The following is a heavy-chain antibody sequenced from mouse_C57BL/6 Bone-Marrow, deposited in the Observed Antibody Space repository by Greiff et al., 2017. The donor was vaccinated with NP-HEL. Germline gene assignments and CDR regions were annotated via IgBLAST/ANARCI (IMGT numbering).Heavy chain of an antibody. CDR3: ARGRGFAY. CDR1: GYAFSSSW. Sequence: QVQLKESGPELVKPGASVKISCKASGYAFSSSWMNWVKQRPGKGLEWIGRIYPGDGDTNYNGKFKGKATLTADKSSSTAYMQLSSLTSEDSAVYFCARGRGFAYWGQGTLVTVSA. V-gene: IGHV1-82*01. J-gene: IGHJ3*01. CDR2: IYPGDGDT.